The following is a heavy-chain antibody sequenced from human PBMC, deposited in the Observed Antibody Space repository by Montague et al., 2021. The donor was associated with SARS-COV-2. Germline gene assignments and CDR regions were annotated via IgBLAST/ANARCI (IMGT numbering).Heavy chain of an antibody. CDR2: IYHSGST. D-gene: IGHD6-19*01. CDR1: GGSISSSNW. V-gene: IGHV4-4*02. J-gene: IGHJ1*01. CDR3: ASRGAVAGKVYFQH. Sequence: SETLSLTCAVSGGSISSSNWWSWVRQPPGKGLEWIGEIYHSGSTNNNPSLKSRVTISVDKSKNQFSLKLSSVTAADTAVYYCASRGAVAGKVYFQHWGQGTLVTGSS.